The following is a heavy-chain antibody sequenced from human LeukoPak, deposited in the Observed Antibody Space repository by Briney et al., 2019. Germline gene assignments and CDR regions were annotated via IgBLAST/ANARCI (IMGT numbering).Heavy chain of an antibody. CDR1: GGSISSSNW. CDR2: IDHSGST. CDR3: ARVTEDYDFWSGYPSGDAFDI. D-gene: IGHD3-3*01. J-gene: IGHJ3*02. Sequence: KASETLCLTCAVSGGSISSSNWWSWVRQPPGKGLEWIGEIDHSGSTNYNPSLKSRVTISVDKSKNQFSLKLSSVTAADTAVYYCARVTEDYDFWSGYPSGDAFDIWGQGTMVTVSS. V-gene: IGHV4-4*02.